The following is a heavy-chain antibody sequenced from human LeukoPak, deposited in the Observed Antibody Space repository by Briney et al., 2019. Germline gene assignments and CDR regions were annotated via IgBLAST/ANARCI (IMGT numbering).Heavy chain of an antibody. J-gene: IGHJ4*02. CDR3: ARGFSAAA. CDR1: GFTFSSSW. CDR2: IKQDGSDR. D-gene: IGHD3-10*01. V-gene: IGHV3-7*04. Sequence: QAGGSLRLSCVASGFTFSSSWMSWVRQAPGKGLECVANIKQDGSDRNYVDSVKGRFTISRDNAKSSLSLQMNSLRVEDTAVYYCARGFSAAAWGQGTLVTVSS.